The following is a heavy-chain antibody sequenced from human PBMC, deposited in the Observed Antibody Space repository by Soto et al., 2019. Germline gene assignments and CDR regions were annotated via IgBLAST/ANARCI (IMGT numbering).Heavy chain of an antibody. CDR3: ARERAAAGTGAHYYYGMDV. J-gene: IGHJ6*02. Sequence: ASVKVSCKASGYTFASYYMHWVRQAPGQGLEWMGIINPSGGSTSYAQKFQCRDTMTRDTSTSTVYMELSSLRSEDTAVYYCARERAAAGTGAHYYYGMDVWGQGTTVTVSS. V-gene: IGHV1-46*01. D-gene: IGHD6-13*01. CDR1: GYTFASYY. CDR2: INPSGGST.